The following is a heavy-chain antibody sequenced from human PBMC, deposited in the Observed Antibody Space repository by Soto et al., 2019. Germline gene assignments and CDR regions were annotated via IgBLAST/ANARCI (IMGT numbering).Heavy chain of an antibody. Sequence: QVQLVQSGAEVKKPGSSVKVSCKASGGTFSSYAISWVRQAPGQGLEWMGGIIPIFGTANYAQKFQGRVTITADNSTSTAYMELSSLRSEDTAVYYCARNVGHYYDSSGYWGGDYCGQGTLVTVSS. D-gene: IGHD3-22*01. V-gene: IGHV1-69*06. CDR1: GGTFSSYA. J-gene: IGHJ4*02. CDR3: ARNVGHYYDSSGYWGGDY. CDR2: IIPIFGTA.